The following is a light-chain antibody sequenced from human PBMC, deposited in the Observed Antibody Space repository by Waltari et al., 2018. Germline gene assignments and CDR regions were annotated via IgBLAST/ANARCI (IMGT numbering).Light chain of an antibody. CDR1: QYINTW. CDR2: KAS. J-gene: IGKJ4*01. V-gene: IGKV1-5*03. CDR3: QRYSSYPPT. Sequence: DIQMTQSPSTLSASVGDRVTITCRASQYINTWLAWYQQKPAKAPKLLISKASSLEHEFPLRFSGRGFGTEFTLTISSLQPDDSATYYCQRYSSYPPTFGGGTMLEIK.